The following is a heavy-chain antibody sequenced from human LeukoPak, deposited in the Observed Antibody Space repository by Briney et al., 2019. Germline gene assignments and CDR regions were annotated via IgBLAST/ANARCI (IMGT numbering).Heavy chain of an antibody. CDR1: GFTFSSYA. Sequence: GGSLRLSCAASGFTFSSYAMHWVRQAPGKGLEWVAVISYDGSNKYYADSVKGRFTISRDNSKNTLYLQINSLRAEDTAVYYCARVGYSYGFDYWGQGTLVAVSS. CDR3: ARVGYSYGFDY. V-gene: IGHV3-30-3*01. D-gene: IGHD5-18*01. J-gene: IGHJ4*02. CDR2: ISYDGSNK.